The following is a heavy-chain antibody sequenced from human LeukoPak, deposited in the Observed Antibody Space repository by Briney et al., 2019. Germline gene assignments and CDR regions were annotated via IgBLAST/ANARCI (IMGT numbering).Heavy chain of an antibody. V-gene: IGHV3-7*01. D-gene: IGHD4-17*01. CDR1: GFTFSSYW. CDR3: ARGGSTVTTPRRVYSWYYMDV. Sequence: PGGSLRLSCAASGFTFSSYWMSWVRQAPGKGLEWVANIKQDGSEKYYVDSVKGRFTISRDNAKNSLYLQMNSLRAEDTAVYYCARGGSTVTTPRRVYSWYYMDVWGKGTTVTVSS. CDR2: IKQDGSEK. J-gene: IGHJ6*03.